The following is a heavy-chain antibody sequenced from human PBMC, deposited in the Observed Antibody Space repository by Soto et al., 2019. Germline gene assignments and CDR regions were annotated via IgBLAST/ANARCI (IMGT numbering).Heavy chain of an antibody. V-gene: IGHV4-30-4*01. CDR1: GGSTSSDNY. Sequence: PSETLSLTCTVSGGSTSSDNYWSWIRQPPGKGLEWIGHIYYSGNTDYNPSLKSRLAISIDTSKNQFSLKLSSVTTADTAVYFCAREGGESSDGLYYFDSWGQGSLVTVSS. J-gene: IGHJ4*02. D-gene: IGHD3-16*01. CDR2: IYYSGNT. CDR3: AREGGESSDGLYYFDS.